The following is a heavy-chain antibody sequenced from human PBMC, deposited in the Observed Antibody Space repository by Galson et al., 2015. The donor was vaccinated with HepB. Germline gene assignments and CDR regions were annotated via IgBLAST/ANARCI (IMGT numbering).Heavy chain of an antibody. CDR3: VHGYTNGWYALHFDY. D-gene: IGHD6-19*01. CDR2: TYYRSKWSS. V-gene: IGHV6-1*01. CDR1: GDSVSSNSAA. Sequence: CAISGDSVSSNSAAWNWIRQSPSRGLEWLGRTYYRSKWSSDYAASVKSRITITKDTSKNQVVLTMTNMDPADTATYYCVHGYTNGWYALHFDYWGQGTLVTVSS. J-gene: IGHJ4*02.